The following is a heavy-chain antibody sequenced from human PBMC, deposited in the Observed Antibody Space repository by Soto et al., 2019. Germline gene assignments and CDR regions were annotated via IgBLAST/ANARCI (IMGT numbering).Heavy chain of an antibody. Sequence: ASVKVSCKASGYTFIGYYIHWVRQAPGQGLEWMGRINPRSGDTTYAQKFQGRLTMTRDTSISTAYMELSSLRSDDTAVYYCGRDGVGATPLGWFDPWGQGSLITVSS. D-gene: IGHD1-26*01. J-gene: IGHJ5*02. V-gene: IGHV1-2*06. CDR3: GRDGVGATPLGWFDP. CDR1: GYTFIGYY. CDR2: INPRSGDT.